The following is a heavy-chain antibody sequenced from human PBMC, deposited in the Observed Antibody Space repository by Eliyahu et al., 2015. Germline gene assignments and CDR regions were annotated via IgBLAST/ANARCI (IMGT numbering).Heavy chain of an antibody. CDR3: ARDSRDGYNRLLGAFDI. V-gene: IGHV1-69*01. D-gene: IGHD5-24*01. CDR2: IIPIFGTA. J-gene: IGHJ3*02. Sequence: LEWMGGIIPIFGTANYAQKFQGRVTITADESTSTAYMELSSLRSEDTAVYYCARDSRDGYNRLLGAFDIWGQGTMVTVSS.